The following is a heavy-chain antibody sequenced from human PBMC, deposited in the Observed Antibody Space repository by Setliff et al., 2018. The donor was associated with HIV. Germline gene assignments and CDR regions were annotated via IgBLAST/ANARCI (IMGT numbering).Heavy chain of an antibody. D-gene: IGHD3-10*01. CDR3: GRGVLYGLSEY. V-gene: IGHV1-69*13. CDR1: GDIPRHYG. J-gene: IGHJ4*02. CDR2: VIPVFGEP. Sequence: ASVKVSCKASGDIPRHYGFNWVRQAPGQGLEWVGSVIPVFGEPHYAQRFQGRVTITADRSSNTAYMEIMSLRSDDTATYYCGRGVLYGLSEYWGPGPLVTVSS.